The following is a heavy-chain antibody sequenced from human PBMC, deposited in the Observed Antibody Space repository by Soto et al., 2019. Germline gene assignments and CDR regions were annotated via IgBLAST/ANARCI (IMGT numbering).Heavy chain of an antibody. CDR3: TRRRDWTAVDPLDY. CDR2: IRGKRGNDGT. V-gene: IGHV3-73*02. J-gene: IGHJ4*02. Sequence: EVQLVESGGGLVQPGGSLKLSCAASGFAFSDSAMHWVRQASGKGLEWIGRIRGKRGNDGTAYAASVKGRFTISRDDSKTSPYLQMNSLNIEDKAVYYCTRRRDWTAVDPLDYWGQGTLVTVSS. CDR1: GFAFSDSA. D-gene: IGHD5-18*01.